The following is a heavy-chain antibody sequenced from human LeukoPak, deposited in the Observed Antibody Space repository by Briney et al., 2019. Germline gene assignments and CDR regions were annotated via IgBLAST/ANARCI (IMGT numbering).Heavy chain of an antibody. CDR1: GFTFSSYA. V-gene: IGHV4-38-2*02. D-gene: IGHD5-24*01. Sequence: GSLRLSCAASGFTFSSYAMSWVRQAPGKGLEWIGSIYHSGSTYYNPSLQSRVTISVDTSKNQFSLKLSSVTAADTAVYYCARDPHSRWRWLQSHFDYWGQGTLVTVSS. J-gene: IGHJ4*02. CDR3: ARDPHSRWRWLQSHFDY. CDR2: IYHSGST.